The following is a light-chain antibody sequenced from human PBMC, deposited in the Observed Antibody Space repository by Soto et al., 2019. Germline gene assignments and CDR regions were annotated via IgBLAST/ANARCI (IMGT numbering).Light chain of an antibody. CDR1: SSDVGGYHY. CDR3: TSYARVSTLA. CDR2: EVS. V-gene: IGLV2-14*01. J-gene: IGLJ2*01. Sequence: QSALTQPASVSGSPGQSITITYTGTSSDVGGYHYVSWYQQHPGKAPKLIIYEVSNRPSGVSSRFSGSKSGNTASLTISGLQAEDEADYYCTSYARVSTLALGGGTKLTVL.